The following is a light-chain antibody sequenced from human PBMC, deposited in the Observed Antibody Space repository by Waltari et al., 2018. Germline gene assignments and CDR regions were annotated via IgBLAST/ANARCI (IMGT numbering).Light chain of an antibody. J-gene: IGKJ4*01. CDR1: QTISSW. CDR3: QQYNTSPLT. CDR2: QAS. V-gene: IGKV1-5*03. Sequence: DIQMTQSPSTLSASVGDRVTITCRASQTISSWLAWYQQKPGKAPNLLIYQASTLESGVPSRCSGSGSGTEFTLTISSLHPDDFATYYCQQYNTSPLTFGGGTKVEIK.